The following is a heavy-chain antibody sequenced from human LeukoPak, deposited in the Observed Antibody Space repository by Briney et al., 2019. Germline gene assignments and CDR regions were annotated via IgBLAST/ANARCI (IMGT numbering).Heavy chain of an antibody. J-gene: IGHJ5*02. CDR2: INHSGST. Sequence: SETLSLICAAHGGSFSDYYWSWIRQPPGKGLEWIGEINHSGSTNYNPSLKSRLTISVDTSKKQFSLKLSSVTAADTAVYYCARKVGATTYPDWFDPWGQGTLVTVSS. CDR1: GGSFSDYY. D-gene: IGHD1-26*01. CDR3: ARKVGATTYPDWFDP. V-gene: IGHV4-34*01.